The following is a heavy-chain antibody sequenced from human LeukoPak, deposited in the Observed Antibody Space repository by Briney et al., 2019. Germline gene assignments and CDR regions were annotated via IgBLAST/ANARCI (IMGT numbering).Heavy chain of an antibody. J-gene: IGHJ4*02. CDR1: GFTFSSYA. CDR3: ARVFVSADGYNFDY. D-gene: IGHD5-24*01. CDR2: ISGSGGST. V-gene: IGHV3-23*01. Sequence: GGSLRLSCAASGFTFSSYAMSWVRQAPGKGLEWVSAISGSGGSTYYADSVKGRFTISRDNSKNTLYLQMNSLRAEDTAVYYCARVFVSADGYNFDYWGQGTLVTVSS.